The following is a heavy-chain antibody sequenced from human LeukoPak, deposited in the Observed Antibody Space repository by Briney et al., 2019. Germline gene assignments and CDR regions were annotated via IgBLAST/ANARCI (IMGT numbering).Heavy chain of an antibody. CDR1: GFSFSTYG. CDR2: IWNGGTNK. D-gene: IGHD3-16*01. V-gene: IGHV3-33*01. J-gene: IGHJ4*02. Sequence: GGSLRLSCAASGFSFSTYGMHWVRQAPGKGLEWVALIWNGGTNKYYADSVKGGFIFSRDNSKNTLYLQMNSLRAEDTAVYYCVGDTPPGGDYYLDYWAREPWSSSPQ. CDR3: VGDTPPGGDYYLDY.